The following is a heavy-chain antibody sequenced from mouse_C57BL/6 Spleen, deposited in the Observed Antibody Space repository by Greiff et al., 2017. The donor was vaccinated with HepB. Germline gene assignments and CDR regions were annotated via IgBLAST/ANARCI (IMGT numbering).Heavy chain of an antibody. V-gene: IGHV5-15*01. CDR3: ARHTWERAMDD. CDR2: ISNLAYSI. CDR1: GFTFSDYG. J-gene: IGHJ4*01. D-gene: IGHD4-1*01. Sequence: EVHLVESGGGLVQPGGSLKLSCAASGFTFSDYGMAWVRQAPRKGPEWVAFISNLAYSIYYADTVTGRFTISRENAKNTLYLEMSSLRSEDTALYYCARHTWERAMDDWGQGTSVTVSS.